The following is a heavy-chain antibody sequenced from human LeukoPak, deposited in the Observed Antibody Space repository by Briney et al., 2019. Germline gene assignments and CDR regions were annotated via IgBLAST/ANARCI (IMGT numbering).Heavy chain of an antibody. CDR3: ARDFRDCSSTSCYFPWYFDL. CDR2: ISSSGSAK. CDR1: GFTFSDYY. D-gene: IGHD2-2*01. V-gene: IGHV3-11*01. J-gene: IGHJ2*01. Sequence: GGSLRLSCAASGFTFSDYYMSWIRQAPGKGLEWVSYISSSGSAKYYADSVKGRFTISRDSAKNSLYLQMNSLRAEDTAVYYCARDFRDCSSTSCYFPWYFDLWGRGTLVTVSS.